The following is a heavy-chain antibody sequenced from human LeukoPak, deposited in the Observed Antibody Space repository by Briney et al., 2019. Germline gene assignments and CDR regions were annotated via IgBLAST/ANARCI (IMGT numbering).Heavy chain of an antibody. CDR1: GGSISSGSYY. Sequence: SSETLSLTCTVSGGSISSGSYYWSWIRQPAGKGLEWIGRIYASGSTNYNPSLKSRVTISLDTSKNQFSLKLSSVTAADTAVYYCARDGSGGGYCSSTSCPWGFDPWGQGTLVTVSS. J-gene: IGHJ5*02. CDR3: ARDGSGGGYCSSTSCPWGFDP. CDR2: IYASGST. D-gene: IGHD2-2*03. V-gene: IGHV4-61*02.